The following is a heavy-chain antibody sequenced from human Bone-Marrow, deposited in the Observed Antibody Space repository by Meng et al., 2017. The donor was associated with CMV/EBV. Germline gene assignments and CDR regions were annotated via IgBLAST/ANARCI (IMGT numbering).Heavy chain of an antibody. V-gene: IGHV1-69*02. D-gene: IGHD3-22*01. CDR3: ARKTYYDSSGYHDY. CDR2: IIPILGIA. CDR1: GGTFSSYT. J-gene: IGHJ4*01. Sequence: SVKVSCKASGGTFSSYTISWVRQAPGQGLEWMGRIIPILGIANYAQKFQGRVTITADKSTSTAYMELSSLRSEDTAVYYCARKTYYDSSGYHDYWGHGRLVTVSS.